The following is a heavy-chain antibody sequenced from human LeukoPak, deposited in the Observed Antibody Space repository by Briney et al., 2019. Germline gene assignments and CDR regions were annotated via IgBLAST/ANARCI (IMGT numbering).Heavy chain of an antibody. CDR2: ISAYNGNT. Sequence: ASVRVSCKASGYTFTSYGISWVRQAPGQGLEWMGWISAYNGNTNYAQKLQGRVTMTTDTSTSTACMELSSLRSEDTAVYYCARDVGDLNWGAVTTDYYYGMDVWGQGTTVTVSS. CDR3: ARDVGDLNWGAVTTDYYYGMDV. CDR1: GYTFTSYG. D-gene: IGHD7-27*01. V-gene: IGHV1-18*01. J-gene: IGHJ6*02.